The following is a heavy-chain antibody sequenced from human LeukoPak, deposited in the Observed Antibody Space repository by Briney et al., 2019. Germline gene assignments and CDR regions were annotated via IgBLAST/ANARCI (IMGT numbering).Heavy chain of an antibody. CDR3: ARGHGGSGYYRMRDEYFQH. D-gene: IGHD3-22*01. V-gene: IGHV1-18*01. Sequence: GASVKVSCKASGYTFTSYGISWVRQAPGQGLEWMGWISAYNGNTNYAQKHKGRVTMTTDTSTSTAYMELRSLRSDDTAVYYCARGHGGSGYYRMRDEYFQHWGQGTLVTVSS. CDR1: GYTFTSYG. J-gene: IGHJ1*01. CDR2: ISAYNGNT.